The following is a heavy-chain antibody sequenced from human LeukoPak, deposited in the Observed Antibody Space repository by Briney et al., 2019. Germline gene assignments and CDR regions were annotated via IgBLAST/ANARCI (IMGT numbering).Heavy chain of an antibody. CDR1: GFTFSSYG. CDR2: IWYDGSNK. Sequence: GALRLSCAASGFTFSSYGMHWVRQAPGKGLEWVAVIWYDGSNKYYADSVKGRFSISRDNSKNTLYLQMNSLRAEDTAVYYCARGPRYCSGGSCYCFYWGQGTLVTVSS. J-gene: IGHJ4*02. D-gene: IGHD2-15*01. V-gene: IGHV3-33*01. CDR3: ARGPRYCSGGSCYCFY.